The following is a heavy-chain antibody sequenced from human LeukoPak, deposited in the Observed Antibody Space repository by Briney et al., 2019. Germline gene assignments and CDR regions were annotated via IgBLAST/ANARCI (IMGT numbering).Heavy chain of an antibody. CDR3: ATEKIRFLEWLLPSFDY. CDR1: GFTFSSYA. CDR2: ISGSGGST. V-gene: IGHV3-23*01. D-gene: IGHD3-3*01. J-gene: IGHJ4*02. Sequence: LGGSLRLSCAASGFTFSSYAMSWVRQAPGKGLEWVSAISGSGGSTYYADSVKGRFTISRDNSKNTLYLQMNSLRAEDTAVYYCATEKIRFLEWLLPSFDYWGQGTLVTVSS.